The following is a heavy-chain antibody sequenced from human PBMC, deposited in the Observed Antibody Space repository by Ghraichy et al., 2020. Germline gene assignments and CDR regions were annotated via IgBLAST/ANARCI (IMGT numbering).Heavy chain of an antibody. V-gene: IGHV3-23*01. CDR1: GFTFSSNA. CDR2: ITSGGGGGT. D-gene: IGHD2-15*01. CDR3: ARDSYGTPDF. Sequence: GGSLRLSCVASGFTFSSNAMNWGRQAPGKGREWVAGITSGGGGGTKYVDSVKGRFTISRDNSKNMLYLQMNSLRVADTALYYCARDSYGTPDFWGQGTLVTVSP. J-gene: IGHJ4*02.